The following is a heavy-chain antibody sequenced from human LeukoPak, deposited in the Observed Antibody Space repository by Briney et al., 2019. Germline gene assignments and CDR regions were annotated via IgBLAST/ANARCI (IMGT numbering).Heavy chain of an antibody. CDR2: ISYDGSNK. CDR1: GFTFSSYA. Sequence: PGGSLRLSCVASGFTFSSYAMHWVRQAPGKGLEWVAVISYDGSNKYYADSVKGRFTISRDISKNTLYLQMNSLRAEDTAVYYCARSSGWTFDYWGQGTLVTVSS. D-gene: IGHD6-19*01. V-gene: IGHV3-30-3*01. CDR3: ARSSGWTFDY. J-gene: IGHJ4*02.